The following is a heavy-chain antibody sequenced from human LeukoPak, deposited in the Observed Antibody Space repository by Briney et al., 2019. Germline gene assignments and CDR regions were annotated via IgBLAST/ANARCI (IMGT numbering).Heavy chain of an antibody. CDR2: INHSGST. D-gene: IGHD3-16*01. V-gene: IGHV4-34*01. J-gene: IGHJ6*03. Sequence: SETLSLTCAVYGGSFSGYYWSWIRQPPGKGLEWIGEINHSGSTNYNPSLKSRVTISVDTSKNQFSLKLSSVTAADTAVYYCARETSQKGAHYMDVWGKGATVTISS. CDR1: GGSFSGYY. CDR3: ARETSQKGAHYMDV.